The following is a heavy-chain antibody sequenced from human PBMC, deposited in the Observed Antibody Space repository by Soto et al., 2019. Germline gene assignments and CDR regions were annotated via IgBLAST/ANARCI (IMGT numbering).Heavy chain of an antibody. CDR2: IYYSGST. D-gene: IGHD3-3*01. CDR1: GGSVSSGSYY. J-gene: IGHJ5*02. Sequence: SETLSLTCTVSGGSVSSGSYYWSWIRQPPGKGLEWIGYIYYSGSTNYNPSLKSRVTISVDTSKNQFSLKLSSVTAADTAVYYCARDGNLDFWSGYYAGNWFDPWGQGTLVTAPQ. V-gene: IGHV4-61*01. CDR3: ARDGNLDFWSGYYAGNWFDP.